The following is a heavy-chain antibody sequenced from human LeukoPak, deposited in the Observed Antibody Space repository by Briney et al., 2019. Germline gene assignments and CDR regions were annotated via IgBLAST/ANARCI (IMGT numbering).Heavy chain of an antibody. CDR2: ISGSGSST. CDR1: GFTFSNCA. J-gene: IGHJ4*02. D-gene: IGHD4-17*01. CDR3: AKERRSGYFDY. Sequence: GGSLRLSCAASGFTFSNCAMSWVRQAPEKGLEWVSGISGSGSSTYYADSVKGRFTISRDNSKNTLYLQMNSLRAEDTAVYYCAKERRSGYFDYWGQGTLVTVSS. V-gene: IGHV3-23*01.